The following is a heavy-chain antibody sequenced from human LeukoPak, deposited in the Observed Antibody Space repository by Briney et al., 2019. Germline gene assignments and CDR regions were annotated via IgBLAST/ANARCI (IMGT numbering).Heavy chain of an antibody. CDR1: GYSISSGYY. CDR2: IYHSGST. J-gene: IGHJ6*03. D-gene: IGHD3-3*01. CDR3: ARDRTIFGVPSGYYYYMDA. V-gene: IGHV4-38-2*02. Sequence: SETLSLTCTVSGYSISSGYYWGWIRQPPGKGLEWIGSIYHSGSTYYNPSLKSRVTISVDTSKNQFSLKLSSVTAADTAVYYCARDRTIFGVPSGYYYYMDAWGKGTTVTVSS.